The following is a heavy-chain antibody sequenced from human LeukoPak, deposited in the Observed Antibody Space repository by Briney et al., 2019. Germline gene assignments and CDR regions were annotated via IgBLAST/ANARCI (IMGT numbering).Heavy chain of an antibody. CDR3: ARPRDSSSWYRGGNWFDP. CDR1: GGSISSSSYY. V-gene: IGHV4-39*01. D-gene: IGHD6-13*01. CDR2: IYYSGST. J-gene: IGHJ5*02. Sequence: SETLSLTCTVSGGSISSSSYYWGWIRQPPGKGLEWIGSIYYSGSTYYNPSLKSRVTISVDTSKNQCSLKLSSVTAADTAVYYCARPRDSSSWYRGGNWFDPWGQGTLVTVSS.